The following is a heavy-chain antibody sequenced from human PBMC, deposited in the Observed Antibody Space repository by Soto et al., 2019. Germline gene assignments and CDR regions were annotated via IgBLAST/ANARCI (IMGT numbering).Heavy chain of an antibody. V-gene: IGHV4-59*08. CDR1: GGSISPSIIHLRNNI. CDR2: ISNIGFT. D-gene: IGHD3-10*01. Sequence: SGPGLGNLWKTLSFPGTVFGGSISPSIIHLRNNISSGIRLPPGKGLKWIGYISNIGFTRYNPSLKSRVSISVDTSKNQFSLKLTSVTAADTAVYYCTTQGFGGLHGLVDVWGQGTTVTVSS. J-gene: IGHJ6*02. CDR3: TTQGFGGLHGLVDV.